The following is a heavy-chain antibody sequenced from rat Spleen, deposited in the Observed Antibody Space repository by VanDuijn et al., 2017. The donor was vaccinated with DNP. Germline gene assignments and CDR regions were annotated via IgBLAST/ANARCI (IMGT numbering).Heavy chain of an antibody. D-gene: IGHD1-3*01. CDR2: ISPSGSRP. Sequence: EVQLVESGGGLVQPGRSLRLSCAASGFTFSDYYMAWVRQAPKKGLEWVAAISPSGSRPYSPDSVKGRFTISRDTAENTIYLQMNSLRSEDTATYYCAKDRGPALRGFDYWGQGVMVTVSS. CDR1: GFTFSDYY. V-gene: IGHV5-7*01. CDR3: AKDRGPALRGFDY. J-gene: IGHJ2*01.